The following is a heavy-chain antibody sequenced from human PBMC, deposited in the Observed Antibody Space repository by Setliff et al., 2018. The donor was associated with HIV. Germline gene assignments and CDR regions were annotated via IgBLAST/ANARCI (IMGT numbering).Heavy chain of an antibody. J-gene: IGHJ3*02. Sequence: ASVKVSCKASGYNFTSYHIHWVRQAPGQGLEWMGWDNPDNVVLKSAQKFQGRVTMTRDTSINTAYMELSSLKSDDTAVYYCASPSFWGSGARNIDAFDMWGQGTLVTVSS. CDR3: ASPSFWGSGARNIDAFDM. D-gene: IGHD7-27*01. CDR2: DNPDNVVL. CDR1: GYNFTSYH. V-gene: IGHV1-2*02.